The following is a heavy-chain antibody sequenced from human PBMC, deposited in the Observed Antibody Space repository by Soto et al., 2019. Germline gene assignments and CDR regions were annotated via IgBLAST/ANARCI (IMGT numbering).Heavy chain of an antibody. CDR1: ADTFTSYY. CDR3: ARVYDSSGYSRSWFDP. Sequence: ASVKVSCKAPADTFTSYYIHWVRQAPGHGLEWMGIINPNGGSTRFAQTFQGRVTITADESTSTAYMELSSLRSEDTAVYYCARVYDSSGYSRSWFDPWGQGTLVTVS. J-gene: IGHJ5*02. D-gene: IGHD3-22*01. CDR2: INPNGGST. V-gene: IGHV1-46*01.